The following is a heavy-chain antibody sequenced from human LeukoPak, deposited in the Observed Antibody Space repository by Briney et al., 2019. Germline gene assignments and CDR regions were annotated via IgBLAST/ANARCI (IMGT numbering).Heavy chain of an antibody. CDR3: ARAWSSSYRILDY. CDR2: VYSGGNT. J-gene: IGHJ4*02. Sequence: PGGSLRLSCAASGFTDSRYHMTWVRQAPGEGLDWVSIVYSGGNTYYTACVKGRFTVYRDNSKNTLYLQMNSLRGEDTAVYYCARAWSSSYRILDYWGQGTLVTVSS. V-gene: IGHV3-66*01. D-gene: IGHD3-3*01. CDR1: GFTDSRYH.